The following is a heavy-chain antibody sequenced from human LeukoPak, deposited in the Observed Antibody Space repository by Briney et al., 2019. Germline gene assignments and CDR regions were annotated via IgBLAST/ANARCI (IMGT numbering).Heavy chain of an antibody. CDR3: AKDFGDPGY. D-gene: IGHD4-17*01. Sequence: PGGSLRLSCAASGFTFSSYAMHWVRQAPGKGLEWVAVISYDGSNKYYADSVKGRFTISRDNSKNTLYLQMNSLRAEDTAVYYCAKDFGDPGYWGQGTLVTVSS. V-gene: IGHV3-30-3*01. CDR2: ISYDGSNK. CDR1: GFTFSSYA. J-gene: IGHJ4*02.